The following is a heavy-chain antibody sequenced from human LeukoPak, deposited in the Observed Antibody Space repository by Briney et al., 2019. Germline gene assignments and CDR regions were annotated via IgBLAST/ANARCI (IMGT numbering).Heavy chain of an antibody. CDR3: ARDHRLGYCSGGSCYIPYY. CDR2: ISAYNGNT. CDR1: GYTFTSYG. Sequence: GASVKVSCKASGYTFTSYGISWVRQAPGQGLEWMGLISAYNGNTNYAQKLQGRVTMTTDTSTSTAYMELRSLRSDDTAVYYCARDHRLGYCSGGSCYIPYYWGQGTLVTVSS. V-gene: IGHV1-18*01. J-gene: IGHJ4*02. D-gene: IGHD2-15*01.